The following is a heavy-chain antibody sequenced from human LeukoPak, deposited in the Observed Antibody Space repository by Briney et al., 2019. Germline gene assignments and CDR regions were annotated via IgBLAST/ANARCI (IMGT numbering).Heavy chain of an antibody. J-gene: IGHJ6*02. CDR2: IYYSGST. D-gene: IGHD3-10*01. Sequence: SETLSLTCTVSGGSISSYYWSWIRQPPGKGLEWIGYIYYSGSTNYNPSLKSRVTISVDTSKNQFSLKLSSVTAADTAVYYCARRGSGPTYYYYGMDVWGQGTTVTVSS. CDR1: GGSISSYY. V-gene: IGHV4-59*08. CDR3: ARRGSGPTYYYYGMDV.